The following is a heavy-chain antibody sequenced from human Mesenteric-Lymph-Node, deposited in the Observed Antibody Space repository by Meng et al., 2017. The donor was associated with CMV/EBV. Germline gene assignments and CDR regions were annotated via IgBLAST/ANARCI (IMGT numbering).Heavy chain of an antibody. V-gene: IGHV1-69*02. CDR1: GTPFNRYT. J-gene: IGHJ4*02. Sequence: SCKSSGTPFNRYTLSWVRQAPGQGLEWMGRIIPILDIASYAHRFQGRVTFTADKSTSTAYMELSSLRSEDTAMYYCVIVMPNTDFDHWGQGTLVTVSS. CDR3: VIVMPNTDFDH. CDR2: IIPILDIA. D-gene: IGHD2-21*01.